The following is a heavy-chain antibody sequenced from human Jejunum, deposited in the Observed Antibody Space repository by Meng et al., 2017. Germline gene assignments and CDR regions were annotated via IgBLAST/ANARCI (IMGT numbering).Heavy chain of an antibody. V-gene: IGHV4-61*03. D-gene: IGHD5-24*01. CDR1: GGSVSSGFYY. J-gene: IGHJ4*02. Sequence: QGPLQESGPGLVRPSETLSLTCTFSGGSVSSGFYYWSWIRQPPGKGLEWIGYISDSGTTNYNPSLKSRVTMSVDTSKNHFSLKLTSVTAADTAVYFCARDSETYPTYFDYWGQGTLVTVSS. CDR2: ISDSGTT. CDR3: ARDSETYPTYFDY.